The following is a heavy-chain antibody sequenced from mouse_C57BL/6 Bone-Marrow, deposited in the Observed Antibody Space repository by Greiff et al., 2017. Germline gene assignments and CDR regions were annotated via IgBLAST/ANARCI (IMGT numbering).Heavy chain of an antibody. V-gene: IGHV1-22*01. CDR1: GYTFTDYN. CDR2: INPNYGGT. J-gene: IGHJ1*03. Sequence: VQLQQSGPELVKPGASVKMSCKASGYTFTDYNMHWVKQSHGKSLEWIGYINPNYGGTSYNQKFKGKATLPVNKSSSTAYMELRSLTSEDSAVYYCARPSYYGSSYGYFDVWGTGTTVTVSS. D-gene: IGHD1-1*01. CDR3: ARPSYYGSSYGYFDV.